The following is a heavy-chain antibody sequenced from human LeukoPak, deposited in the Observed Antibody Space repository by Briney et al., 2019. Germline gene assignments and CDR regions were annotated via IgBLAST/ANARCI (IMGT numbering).Heavy chain of an antibody. CDR1: GGTFSSYA. CDR2: ISAYNGNT. J-gene: IGHJ3*02. Sequence: GASVKVPCKASGGTFSSYAISWVRQAPGQGLEWMGWISAYNGNTNYAQKLQGRVTMTTDTSTSTAYMGLRSLRSDDTAVYYCARVDSYGSPLTFFDIWGQGTMVTVSS. D-gene: IGHD5-18*01. CDR3: ARVDSYGSPLTFFDI. V-gene: IGHV1-18*01.